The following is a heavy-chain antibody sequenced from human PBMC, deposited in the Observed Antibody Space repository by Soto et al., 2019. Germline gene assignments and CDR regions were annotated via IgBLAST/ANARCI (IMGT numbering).Heavy chain of an antibody. J-gene: IGHJ6*02. CDR1: GGSISSYY. Sequence: QVQLQESGPGLVKPSETLSLTCTVSGGSISSYYWSWIRQPPGKGLEWIGYIYYSGRTNYNPSLKSRVTISVDTSKNQFSLKLSSVTAADTAVYYCARGAFGYSYGHGMDVWGQGTTVTVSS. V-gene: IGHV4-59*01. CDR3: ARGAFGYSYGHGMDV. D-gene: IGHD5-18*01. CDR2: IYYSGRT.